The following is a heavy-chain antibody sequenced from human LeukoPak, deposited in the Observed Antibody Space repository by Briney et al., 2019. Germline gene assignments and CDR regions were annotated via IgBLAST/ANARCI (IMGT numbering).Heavy chain of an antibody. Sequence: GGSLRLSCTASGITVSSNDMCWVRQAPGKGLEWISLIYSGGRTDYADSVKGRFTISRDNSKNMVYLQMNSLRGDDTAVYYCAKNHEHGRYAGFDFWAEGALVAVSS. CDR2: IYSGGRT. D-gene: IGHD2-2*01. V-gene: IGHV3-53*01. CDR1: GITVSSND. J-gene: IGHJ3*01. CDR3: AKNHEHGRYAGFDF.